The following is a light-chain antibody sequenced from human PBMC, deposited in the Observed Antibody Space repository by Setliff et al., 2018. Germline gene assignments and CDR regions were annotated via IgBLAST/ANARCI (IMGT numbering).Light chain of an antibody. CDR2: EVT. V-gene: IGLV2-8*01. J-gene: IGLJ1*01. CDR3: SSYAGSDNYV. CDR1: SRDVGGYNF. Sequence: QSVLTQPPSASGSPGQSVTISCTGTSRDVGGYNFVSWYQQHPGKAPKLIISEVTERPSGVPDRFSGSKSGNTASLTVSGLQAEDEADYYCSSYAGSDNYVFGT.